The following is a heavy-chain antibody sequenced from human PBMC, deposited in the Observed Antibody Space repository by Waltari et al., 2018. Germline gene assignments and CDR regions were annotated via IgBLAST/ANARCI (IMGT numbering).Heavy chain of an antibody. V-gene: IGHV4-39*01. CDR3: VAHQGGKYTLEAFDV. CDR2: IYYGGSV. Sequence: QLQLHESGPGLVKPSETLSLTCTVSGGSISSSSYYWGWVRQAPGKGLEWITSIYYGGSVDDRPSLKSRVTITVDTSKNQLSLRLTSVTAADTALYYCVAHQGGKYTLEAFDVWGPGTMVIVSS. CDR1: GGSISSSSYY. J-gene: IGHJ3*01. D-gene: IGHD1-26*01.